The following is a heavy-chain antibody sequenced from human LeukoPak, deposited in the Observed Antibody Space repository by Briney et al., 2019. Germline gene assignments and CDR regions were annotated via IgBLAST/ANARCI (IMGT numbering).Heavy chain of an antibody. D-gene: IGHD3-16*01. V-gene: IGHV3-74*03. Sequence: GGSLRLSCAASGFTFRRFWIYGVRHAPGKGLVCFSRINRYGSETMYADSVKGRFTISRDNAKNTLYPQMQRLRAEDTAVYYCARVRMGDEFKPFAYWGQGNLVTVSS. CDR1: GFTFRRFW. CDR3: ARVRMGDEFKPFAY. CDR2: INRYGSET. J-gene: IGHJ4*02.